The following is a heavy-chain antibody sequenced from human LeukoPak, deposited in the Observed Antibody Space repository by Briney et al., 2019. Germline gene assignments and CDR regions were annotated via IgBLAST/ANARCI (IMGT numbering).Heavy chain of an antibody. J-gene: IGHJ4*02. CDR3: ARRAYSYGSFDF. V-gene: IGHV5-10-1*01. D-gene: IGHD5-18*01. CDR2: IDPSDSYI. Sequence: GESLKISCKVPGYSFSSYWITWVRQMPGKGLEWMGSIDPSDSYINNSPSFQGHVTISADKSISTAYLQWSSLKASDTAIYYCARRAYSYGSFDFWGQGTLVTVSS. CDR1: GYSFSSYW.